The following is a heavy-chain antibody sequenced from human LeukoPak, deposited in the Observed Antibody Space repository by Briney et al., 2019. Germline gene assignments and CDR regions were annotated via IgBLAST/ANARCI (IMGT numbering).Heavy chain of an antibody. V-gene: IGHV4-59*01. J-gene: IGHJ4*02. Sequence: SETLSLTCTVSGGSISSYYWSWIRQPPGKGLEWIGYIYYSGSTNYNPSLKSRVTISVDTSKNQFSLKLSSVTAADTAVYYCARVGGIAAGIDYWGLGTLVTVSS. CDR2: IYYSGST. CDR3: ARVGGIAAGIDY. CDR1: GGSISSYY. D-gene: IGHD6-13*01.